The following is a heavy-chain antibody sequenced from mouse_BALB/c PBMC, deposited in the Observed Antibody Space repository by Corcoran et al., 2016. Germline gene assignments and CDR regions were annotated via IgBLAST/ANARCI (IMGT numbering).Heavy chain of an antibody. J-gene: IGHJ2*01. CDR2: IYPYNDDT. V-gene: IGHV1S136*01. CDR3: AREVPGGYPVDY. Sequence: EVQLQQSGPELVKPGATVKMSCKASGSTFPRYVMHWVQQKPGQGLEWIGYIYPYNDDTKYNEEFKGKSTLTSDKSSSTAYMELRSLTSEDSAVYYWAREVPGGYPVDYWGQGTTLTVSS. CDR1: GSTFPRYV. D-gene: IGHD2-2*01.